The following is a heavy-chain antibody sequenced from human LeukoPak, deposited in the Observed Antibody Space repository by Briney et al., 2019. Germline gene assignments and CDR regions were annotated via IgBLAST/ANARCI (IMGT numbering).Heavy chain of an antibody. D-gene: IGHD3-3*02. CDR3: ARDVSPTDF. J-gene: IGHJ4*02. Sequence: SETLSPTCTVSGYSITSGYYWGWIRLPPGKGLEWLGSIYHSGSTFYNPSLKSRVTISVDTSKNQFSLKLNSVTAADTAIYYCARDVSPTDFWGQGTLVTVPS. CDR2: IYHSGST. V-gene: IGHV4-38-2*02. CDR1: GYSITSGYY.